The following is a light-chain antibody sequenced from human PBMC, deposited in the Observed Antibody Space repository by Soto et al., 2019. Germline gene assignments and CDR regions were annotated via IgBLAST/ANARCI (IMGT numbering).Light chain of an antibody. Sequence: DIQMTQSPSSLSASVGDRVIITCRASQTISSHLNWYQQKPGKAPNLLVYAASSLQSGVQSRFSGSGSGTEFTLTIGGLQPDDFATYYCQQFNSYPITVGQGTRLEI. V-gene: IGKV1-17*01. CDR3: QQFNSYPIT. CDR2: AAS. J-gene: IGKJ5*01. CDR1: QTISSH.